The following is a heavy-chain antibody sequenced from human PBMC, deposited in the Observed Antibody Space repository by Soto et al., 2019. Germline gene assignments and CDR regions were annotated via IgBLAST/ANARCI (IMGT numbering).Heavy chain of an antibody. CDR3: AKEGLKAAAELYNWFDP. V-gene: IGHV3-30*18. CDR2: ISYDGSNK. CDR1: GFTFSSYG. Sequence: QVQLVESGGGVVQPGRSLRLSCAASGFTFSSYGMHWVRQAPGKGLEWVAVISYDGSNKYYADSVKGRFTISRDNSKNTLYLQMNSLRAEDTAVYYCAKEGLKAAAELYNWFDPWGQGTLVTVSS. D-gene: IGHD6-13*01. J-gene: IGHJ5*02.